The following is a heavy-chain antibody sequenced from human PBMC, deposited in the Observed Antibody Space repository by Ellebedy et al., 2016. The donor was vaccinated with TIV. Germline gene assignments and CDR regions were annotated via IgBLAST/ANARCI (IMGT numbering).Heavy chain of an antibody. D-gene: IGHD2-15*01. CDR2: IYYSGST. V-gene: IGHV4-59*08. J-gene: IGHJ5*02. CDR1: GGSISSYY. Sequence: MPSETLSLTCTVSGGSISSYYWSWIRQPPGKGLEWIGYIYYSGSTNYNPSLKSRVTISVDTSKNQFSLKLSSVTAADTAVYYCARHDCSGGSCYANWFDPWGQGTLVTVSS. CDR3: ARHDCSGGSCYANWFDP.